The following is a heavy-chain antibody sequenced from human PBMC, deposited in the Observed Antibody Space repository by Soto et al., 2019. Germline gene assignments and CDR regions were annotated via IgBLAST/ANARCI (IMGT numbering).Heavy chain of an antibody. V-gene: IGHV1-3*01. D-gene: IGHD6-13*01. CDR1: GYTFTSYA. CDR2: INAGNGNT. J-gene: IGHJ6*03. CDR3: ARDRIAAAGNYYYYYMDV. Sequence: ASVKVSCKASGYTFTSYAMHWVRQAPGQRLEWMGWINAGNGNTKYSQKFQGRVTITRDTSASTAYMELSSLRSEDTAVYYCARDRIAAAGNYYYYYMDVWGKGTTVTVSS.